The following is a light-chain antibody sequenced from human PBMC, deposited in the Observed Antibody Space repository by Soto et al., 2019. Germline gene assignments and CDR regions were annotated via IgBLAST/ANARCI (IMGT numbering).Light chain of an antibody. CDR2: QAS. Sequence: DIQMTQSPSTLSASVGDRVTITCRASQSTSSYLAWYQQKPGKAPKLLIYQASSLENGVPSRFIGRGSGTEFTLTIISLQPEDFESYYCQQLSSFPFTFGGGTKVDIK. V-gene: IGKV1-5*03. J-gene: IGKJ4*01. CDR1: QSTSSY. CDR3: QQLSSFPFT.